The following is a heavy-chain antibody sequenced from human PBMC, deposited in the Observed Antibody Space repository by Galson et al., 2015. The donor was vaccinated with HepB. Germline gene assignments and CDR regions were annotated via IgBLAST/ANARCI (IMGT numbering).Heavy chain of an antibody. D-gene: IGHD2-15*01. CDR1: GGSISSGSYY. CDR3: ARDVRWWTDGYYYYYMDV. J-gene: IGHJ6*03. Sequence: QVQLQESGPGLVKPSETLSLTCTVSGGSISSGSYYWSWIRQPAGKGLEWIGRIYTSGSTNYNPSLKSRVTMSVDTSKNQFSLKLSSVTAADTAVYYCARDVRWWTDGYYYYYMDVWGKGTTVTVSS. CDR2: IYTSGST. V-gene: IGHV4-61*02.